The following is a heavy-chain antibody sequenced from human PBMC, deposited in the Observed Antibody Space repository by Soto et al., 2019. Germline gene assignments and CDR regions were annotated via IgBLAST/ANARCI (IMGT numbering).Heavy chain of an antibody. V-gene: IGHV1-69*06. CDR3: ARGLDQPPVGLYFDT. J-gene: IGHJ4*02. CDR1: GGPFNGYL. D-gene: IGHD2-2*01. CDR2: IIPAFGTA. Sequence: QVQLVQSGAEVKNPGSSVKVSCKTSGGPFNGYLIDGVHQPPEQGLGGRGGIIPAFGTAKYAQRFQGRVTITADKSTTTAYMELRTLTSEDTAVYYCARGLDQPPVGLYFDTWGQGTLVTVSS.